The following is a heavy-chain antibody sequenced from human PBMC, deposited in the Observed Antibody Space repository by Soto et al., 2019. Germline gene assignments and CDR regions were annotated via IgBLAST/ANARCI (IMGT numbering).Heavy chain of an antibody. CDR1: VGSISIGGYY. J-gene: IGHJ6*02. V-gene: IGHV4-31*03. D-gene: IGHD1-1*01. CDR2: IYYSGST. Sequence: SEALSVICTVSVGSISIGGYYWSWIRQHPGKGLEWIGYIYYSGSTYYNPSLKSRVTISVDTSKNQFSLKLSSVTAADTAVYYCARVATGTTGGMDVWGQGTTVTGSS. CDR3: ARVATGTTGGMDV.